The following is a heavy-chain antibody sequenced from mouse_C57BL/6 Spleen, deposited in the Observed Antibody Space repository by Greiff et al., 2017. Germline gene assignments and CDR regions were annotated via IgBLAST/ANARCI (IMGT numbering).Heavy chain of an antibody. Sequence: QVQLQQSGAELVRPGASVTLSCKASGYTFTDYEMHWVKQTPVHGLEWIGAIDPETGGTAYNQKFKGKAILTADKSSSTASMGLRSRTSEDSAVYYCTRDYGSRFAYWGQGTLVTVSA. D-gene: IGHD1-1*01. J-gene: IGHJ3*01. CDR1: GYTFTDYE. CDR2: IDPETGGT. V-gene: IGHV1-15*01. CDR3: TRDYGSRFAY.